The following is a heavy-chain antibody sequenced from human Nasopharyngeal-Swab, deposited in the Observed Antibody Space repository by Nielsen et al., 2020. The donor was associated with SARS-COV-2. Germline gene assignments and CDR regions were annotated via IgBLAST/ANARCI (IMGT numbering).Heavy chain of an antibody. J-gene: IGHJ6*02. CDR2: IYSGGST. Sequence: GESLKISCAASGFTVSSNYMSRVRQAPGKGLEWVSVIYSGGSTYYADSVKGRFTISRDNSKNTLYLQMNSLRAEDTAVYYCARELPSLVTMVRGVIAHYYGMDVWGQGTTVTVSS. CDR1: GFTVSSNY. CDR3: ARELPSLVTMVRGVIAHYYGMDV. D-gene: IGHD3-10*01. V-gene: IGHV3-66*01.